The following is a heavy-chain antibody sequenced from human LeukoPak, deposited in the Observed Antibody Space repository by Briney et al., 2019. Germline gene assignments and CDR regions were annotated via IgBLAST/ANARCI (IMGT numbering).Heavy chain of an antibody. CDR2: INTNTGNP. CDR3: ARYYCGGGTCYPFDS. V-gene: IGHV7-4-1*02. Sequence: EASVKVSCKASGYTFTTYAMNWVRQAPGQGLEWMGWINTNTGNPTYAQGFTGRFVFSLDTSASTAFLQISSLQAEDTAVYYCARYYCGGGTCYPFDSWGQGTLLTVSS. CDR1: GYTFTTYA. J-gene: IGHJ4*02. D-gene: IGHD2-15*01.